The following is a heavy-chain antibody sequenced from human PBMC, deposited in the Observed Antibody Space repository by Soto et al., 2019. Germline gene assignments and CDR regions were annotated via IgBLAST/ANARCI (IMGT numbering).Heavy chain of an antibody. CDR3: ARECEFAITMVRGANGVEAGPDDAFDI. Sequence: QVQLVQSGAEVKKPGSSVKVSCKASGGTFSSYTISWVRQAPGQGLEWMGRIIPILGIANYAQKFQGRVTITADKSTSTAYMELSSLRSEDTAVYYCARECEFAITMVRGANGVEAGPDDAFDIWGQGTMVTVSS. CDR2: IIPILGIA. D-gene: IGHD3-10*01. J-gene: IGHJ3*02. CDR1: GGTFSSYT. V-gene: IGHV1-69*08.